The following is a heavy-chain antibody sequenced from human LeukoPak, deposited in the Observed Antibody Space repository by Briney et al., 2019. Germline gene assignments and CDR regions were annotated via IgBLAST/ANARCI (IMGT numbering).Heavy chain of an antibody. CDR2: ISAYNGNT. D-gene: IGHD3-22*01. V-gene: IGHV1-18*01. J-gene: IGHJ4*02. CDR1: GYTFTSYG. Sequence: ASVKVSCKASGYTFTSYGISWVRQAPGQGLEWMGWISAYNGNTNYAQKLQGRVTMTTDTSTSTVYMELRSLRSDDTAVYYCARDHYYDSSGYTRSADYWGQGTLVTVSS. CDR3: ARDHYYDSSGYTRSADY.